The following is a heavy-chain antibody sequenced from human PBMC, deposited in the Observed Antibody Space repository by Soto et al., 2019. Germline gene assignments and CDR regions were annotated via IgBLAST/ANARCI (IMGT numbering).Heavy chain of an antibody. CDR3: ARDQWPYYYDNSGYRLGY. CDR2: IWYDGSNK. CDR1: GLTFSSYG. V-gene: IGHV3-33*01. J-gene: IGHJ4*02. Sequence: GVSLRLSCAAAGLTFSSYGMHWVRKDPGKGLEWVAVIWYDGSNKYYADSVKGRFTISRDNSKNTLYLQMNSLRAEDTALYYCARDQWPYYYDNSGYRLGYWGQGTLVTVSS. D-gene: IGHD3-22*01.